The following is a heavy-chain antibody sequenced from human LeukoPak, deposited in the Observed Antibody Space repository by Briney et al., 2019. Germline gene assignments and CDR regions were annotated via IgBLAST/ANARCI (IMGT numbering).Heavy chain of an antibody. V-gene: IGHV3-33*01. D-gene: IGHD2-15*01. CDR1: GFTFSSYG. CDR3: ARVDCSGGSCYTYFDY. CDR2: IWSDGSNK. J-gene: IGHJ4*02. Sequence: GGSLRLSCAASGFTFSSYGMHWVRQAPGKGLEWVAVIWSDGSNKYYADSVKGRFTISRDNSKNTLYLQMNSLRAEDTAVYYCARVDCSGGSCYTYFDYWGQGTLVTVSS.